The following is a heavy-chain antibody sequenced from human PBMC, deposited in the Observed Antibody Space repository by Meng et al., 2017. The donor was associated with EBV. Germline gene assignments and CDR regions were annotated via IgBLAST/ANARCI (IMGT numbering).Heavy chain of an antibody. CDR1: GGSFTDYY. V-gene: IGHV4-34*01. D-gene: IGHD5/OR15-5a*01. CDR2: VSHSGRT. Sequence: QVLLRQWGAGLLKPSXXXXLSXXVYGGSFTDYYWSWFRQAPGKSLEWIGEVSHSGRTRYNPSLKSRVSMSADVSKKQFSLKMKSVTAADTGVYFCARVGYSVHDVSFEDFWGQGTLVTVSS. J-gene: IGHJ4*02. CDR3: ARVGYSVHDVSFEDF.